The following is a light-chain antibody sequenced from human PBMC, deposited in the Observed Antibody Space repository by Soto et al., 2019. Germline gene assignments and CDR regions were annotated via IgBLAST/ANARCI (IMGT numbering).Light chain of an antibody. Sequence: QSVLTQPASVSGSPGQSITISCTGTSSDVGGYNYVSWYQQHPGKAPKLMIFEVSNRPSGVSNRFSGSKSGNTASLTISGLQAEDEADYYCSSYISSSTPFDVFGTGTKLTVL. CDR1: SSDVGGYNY. V-gene: IGLV2-14*01. CDR3: SSYISSSTPFDV. CDR2: EVS. J-gene: IGLJ1*01.